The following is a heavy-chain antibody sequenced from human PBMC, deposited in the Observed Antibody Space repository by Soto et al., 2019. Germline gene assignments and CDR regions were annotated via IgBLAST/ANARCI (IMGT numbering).Heavy chain of an antibody. J-gene: IGHJ4*02. CDR2: FDPEDGET. D-gene: IGHD3-22*01. V-gene: IGHV1-24*01. CDR1: GYTLTELS. Sequence: ASVKVSCKVSGYTLTELSMHWVRQAPGKGLEWTGGFDPEDGETIYAQKFQGRVTMTEDTSTDTAYMELGSLRSEDTAVYYCATYPLSYYYDSSGSFGYWGQGTLVTVSS. CDR3: ATYPLSYYYDSSGSFGY.